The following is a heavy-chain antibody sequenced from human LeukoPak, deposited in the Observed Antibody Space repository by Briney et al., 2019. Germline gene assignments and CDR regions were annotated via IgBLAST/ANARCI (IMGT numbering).Heavy chain of an antibody. V-gene: IGHV1-2*02. CDR3: APRCTNGVCYKAYYMDV. CDR2: INLNGGGT. D-gene: IGHD2-8*01. J-gene: IGHJ6*03. Sequence: ASVKVSCKASGYTLTSYYLHWVRQAPGQGLEWLGWINLNGGGTLSAQKFQGTVTMTRDASISTAYMELSGLRSDDTAVYYCAPRCTNGVCYKAYYMDVWGKGTTVTVSS. CDR1: GYTLTSYY.